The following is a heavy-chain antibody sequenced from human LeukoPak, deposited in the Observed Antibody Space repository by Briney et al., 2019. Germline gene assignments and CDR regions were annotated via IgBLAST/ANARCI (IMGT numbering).Heavy chain of an antibody. D-gene: IGHD6-19*01. J-gene: IGHJ4*02. CDR2: TYTSGIT. V-gene: IGHV4-4*07. CDR3: AREHVGYSSGWHDLDF. Sequence: TSETLSLTCSVSGGSIGSNFWSWIRQPAGKGLGWVVHTYTSGITNYNPSLKSRVTMSVDTSKKQFSLSLSSVTAADTAVYYCAREHVGYSSGWHDLDFWGQGALVTVSS. CDR1: GGSIGSNF.